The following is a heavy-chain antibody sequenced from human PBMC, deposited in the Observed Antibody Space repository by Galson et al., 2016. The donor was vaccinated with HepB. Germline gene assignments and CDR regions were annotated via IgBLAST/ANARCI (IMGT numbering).Heavy chain of an antibody. CDR1: GGSVSSGSCY. CDR3: ARVGRGTDAFDI. Sequence: SETLSLTCTVSGGSVSSGSCYWSWIRQPPGKGLEWIGYIYYSGSTKNNPSLKSRVTISVDTSKNQFSLKLSSVTAADTAVYYCARVGRGTDAFDIWGQGTMVTVSS. CDR2: IYYSGST. J-gene: IGHJ3*02. V-gene: IGHV4-61*01. D-gene: IGHD1-1*01.